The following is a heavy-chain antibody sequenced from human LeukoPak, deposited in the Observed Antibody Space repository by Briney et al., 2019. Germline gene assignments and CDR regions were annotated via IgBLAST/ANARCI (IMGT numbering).Heavy chain of an antibody. V-gene: IGHV4-34*01. CDR3: ARQLYGSDY. J-gene: IGHJ4*02. CDR2: VNHSGYT. Sequence: PGGSLRLSCAASGFTFIDYEMNWVRQSPEKGLEWIGEVNHSGYTNLNPSLKSRVTISVDTSKNQFSLKLSSVTAADTAIYYCARQLYGSDYWGQGTLVTVSS. CDR1: GFTFIDYE. D-gene: IGHD4-17*01.